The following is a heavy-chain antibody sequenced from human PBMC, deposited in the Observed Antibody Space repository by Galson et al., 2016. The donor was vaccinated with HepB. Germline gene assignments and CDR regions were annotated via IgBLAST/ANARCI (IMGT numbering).Heavy chain of an antibody. CDR2: IYKSGST. V-gene: IGHV4-59*01. D-gene: IGHD2-21*02. J-gene: IGHJ4*02. CDR3: ARGVTGTPYFDF. CDR1: GGSISSYF. Sequence: SETLSLTCNVSGGSISSYFWSWIRQSPGEGLEWIGYIYKSGSTNYSPSLKSRVTISVDTSKNQFSLKLRSVTAADTAFYYCARGVTGTPYFDFWGQGALVTVSS.